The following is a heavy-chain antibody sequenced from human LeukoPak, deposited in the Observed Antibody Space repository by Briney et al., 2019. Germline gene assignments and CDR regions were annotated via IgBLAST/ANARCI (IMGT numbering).Heavy chain of an antibody. Sequence: GGSLRLSCAASGFSFSSYAMHWVRQAPGKGLEWVSVISYDGSNKYYADSVKGRFTISRDNSKNTLYLQMNSLRAEDTAVYYCARPLGATTLEAFDIWGQGTMVTVSS. V-gene: IGHV3-30-3*01. CDR1: GFSFSSYA. D-gene: IGHD1-26*01. CDR3: ARPLGATTLEAFDI. J-gene: IGHJ3*02. CDR2: ISYDGSNK.